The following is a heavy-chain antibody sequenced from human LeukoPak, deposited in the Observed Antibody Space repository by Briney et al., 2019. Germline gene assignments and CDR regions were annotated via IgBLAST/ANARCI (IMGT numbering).Heavy chain of an antibody. V-gene: IGHV4-59*01. D-gene: IGHD1-26*01. CDR1: GGSITSYY. CDR3: AGEMGSRFDP. J-gene: IGHJ5*02. CDR2: VYYSGST. Sequence: PSETLSLTCTVSGGSITSYYWSWIRQPPGKGLEWIGYVYYSGSTNYNPSLKSRVTISIDTSNNQFSLKLSSVTAADTAVYYCAGEMGSRFDPWGQGTLVIVSS.